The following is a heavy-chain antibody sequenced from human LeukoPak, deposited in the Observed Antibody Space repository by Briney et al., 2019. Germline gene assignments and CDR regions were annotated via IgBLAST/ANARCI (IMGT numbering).Heavy chain of an antibody. V-gene: IGHV1-2*06. CDR2: INPNSGGT. CDR3: ARDPWGGDIVVVPAAIHDP. D-gene: IGHD2-2*01. Sequence: ASVKVSCKASGYTFIGYYIHWVRQAPGQGLEWMGRINPNSGGTNYAQKFQGRVTMTRDTSISTAYMELSRLTSDDTAVFYCARDPWGGDIVVVPAAIHDPWGQGTLVTVSS. J-gene: IGHJ5*02. CDR1: GYTFIGYY.